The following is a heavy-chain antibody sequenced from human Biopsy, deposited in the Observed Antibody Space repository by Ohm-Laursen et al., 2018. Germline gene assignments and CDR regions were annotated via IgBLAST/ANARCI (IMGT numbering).Heavy chain of an antibody. J-gene: IGHJ4*02. CDR3: AKVSPTILSSFDY. V-gene: IGHV3-23*01. CDR1: GFTFSSYA. CDR2: ISGNSDII. D-gene: IGHD3-9*01. Sequence: SLRLSCTASGFTFSSYAMTWFRQAPWKGLEWVSTISGNSDIIYDTDSVKGRFTISRDNSKSTLYLQMNSLRAEDTAVYYCAKVSPTILSSFDYWGQGTLVTVSS.